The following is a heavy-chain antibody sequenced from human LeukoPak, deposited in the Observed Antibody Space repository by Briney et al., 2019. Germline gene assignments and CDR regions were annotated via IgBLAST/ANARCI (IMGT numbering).Heavy chain of an antibody. CDR1: GDSVSSNRAA. CDR2: TTYRSKWYN. J-gene: IGHJ5*02. Sequence: SQTLSLTCAISGDSVSSNRAAWNWIRQSPSRGLKGLGRTTYRSKWYNDYAVSVRGRITINPDTSKNQFSLQSNSVTPEDTAVYYCARIGSYPHWFDPWGQGTLVTVSS. V-gene: IGHV6-1*01. D-gene: IGHD1-26*01. CDR3: ARIGSYPHWFDP.